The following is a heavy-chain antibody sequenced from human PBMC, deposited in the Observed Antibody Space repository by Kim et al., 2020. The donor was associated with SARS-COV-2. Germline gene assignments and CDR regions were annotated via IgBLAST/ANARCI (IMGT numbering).Heavy chain of an antibody. J-gene: IGHJ6*02. D-gene: IGHD1-26*01. CDR3: ARVGGDIVGATQSWDELYYYYGMDV. V-gene: IGHV7-4-1*02. CDR1: GYTFTSYA. Sequence: ASVKVSCKASGYTFTSYAMNWVRQAPGQGLEWMGWINTNTGNPTYAQGFTGRFVFSLDTSVSTAYLQISSLKAEDTAVYYCARVGGDIVGATQSWDELYYYYGMDVWGQGTTVTVSS. CDR2: INTNTGNP.